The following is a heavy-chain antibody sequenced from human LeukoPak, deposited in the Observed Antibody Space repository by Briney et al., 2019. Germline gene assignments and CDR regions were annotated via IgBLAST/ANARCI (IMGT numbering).Heavy chain of an antibody. J-gene: IGHJ5*02. V-gene: IGHV3-48*01. D-gene: IGHD2-2*01. CDR1: GFTFSSYS. CDR2: ISSSSSTI. Sequence: PGGSLRLSCAASGFTFSSYSMNWVRQAPGKGLEWVSYISSSSSTIYYADSVKGRFTISRDNAKNSLYLQMNSLRAEDTAVYYCASLGYCSSTSCYSHWFDPWRQGTLVTVSS. CDR3: ASLGYCSSTSCYSHWFDP.